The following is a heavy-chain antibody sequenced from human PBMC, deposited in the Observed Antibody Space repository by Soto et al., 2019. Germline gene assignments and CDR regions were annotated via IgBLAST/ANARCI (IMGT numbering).Heavy chain of an antibody. Sequence: HVQLQQWGAGLLKPSETLSLTFAVYGGSFSGYYWTWIRQTPGTGLEWIGEINHSGSTNYNPSLKSRVPISADTSKNQFSLKLPSVTAADTAVYYCARDKITGLFDYWGQGTLVTVSS. J-gene: IGHJ4*02. CDR3: ARDKITGLFDY. V-gene: IGHV4-34*01. CDR1: GGSFSGYY. CDR2: INHSGST. D-gene: IGHD2-8*02.